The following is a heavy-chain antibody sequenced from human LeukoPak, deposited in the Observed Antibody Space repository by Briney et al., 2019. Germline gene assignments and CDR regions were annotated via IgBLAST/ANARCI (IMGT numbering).Heavy chain of an antibody. CDR3: ARVRYYDFWSGYSSAINWFDP. CDR2: INHSGST. D-gene: IGHD3-3*01. V-gene: IGHV4-34*01. J-gene: IGHJ5*02. CDR1: GGSFSGYY. Sequence: SETLSLTCAVYGGSFSGYYWSWIRQPPGKGLEWIGEINHSGSTNYNPSLKSRVTISVDTSKNQFSLKLSSVTAADTAVYYCARVRYYDFWSGYSSAINWFDPWGQGTLVTVSS.